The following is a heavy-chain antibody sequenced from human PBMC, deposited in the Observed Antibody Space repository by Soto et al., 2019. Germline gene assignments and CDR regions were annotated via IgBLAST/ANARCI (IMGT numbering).Heavy chain of an antibody. CDR2: ISSNGGST. D-gene: IGHD3-3*01. CDR3: VKDRPSPAFLEWLPG. CDR1: GFTFSSYA. Sequence: GGSLRLSCSASGFTFSSYAMHWVRQAPGKGLEYVSAISSNGGSTYYADSVKGRFTISRDNSKNTLYLQMSSLRAEDTAVYYCVKDRPSPAFLEWLPGWGQGTLVTVSS. V-gene: IGHV3-64D*06. J-gene: IGHJ4*02.